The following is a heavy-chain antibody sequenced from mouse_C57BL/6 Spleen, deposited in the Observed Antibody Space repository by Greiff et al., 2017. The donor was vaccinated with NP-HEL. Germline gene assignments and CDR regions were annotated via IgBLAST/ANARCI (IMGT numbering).Heavy chain of an antibody. CDR1: GYAFSSYW. CDR3: ARSGMYYAMDY. D-gene: IGHD3-1*01. J-gene: IGHJ4*01. V-gene: IGHV1-80*01. Sequence: SGAELVKPGASVKISCKASGYAFSSYWMNWVKQRPGKGLEWIGQIYPGDGDTNYNGKFKGKATLTADKSSSTAYMQLSSLTSEDSAVYFCARSGMYYAMDYWGQGTSVTVSS. CDR2: IYPGDGDT.